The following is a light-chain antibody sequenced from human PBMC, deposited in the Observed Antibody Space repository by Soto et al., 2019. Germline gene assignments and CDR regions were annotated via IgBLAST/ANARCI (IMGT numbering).Light chain of an antibody. Sequence: EIVMTQSPATLSVSPVERATLSCRARQSGSSNLAWYQQKPSQAPRLLIYGASTRATGIPARFSGSGSGTEFTLTISSLQSEDFAVYYCQQYNNWTFGQGTKVDIK. CDR3: QQYNNWT. V-gene: IGKV3-15*01. CDR2: GAS. CDR1: QSGSSN. J-gene: IGKJ1*01.